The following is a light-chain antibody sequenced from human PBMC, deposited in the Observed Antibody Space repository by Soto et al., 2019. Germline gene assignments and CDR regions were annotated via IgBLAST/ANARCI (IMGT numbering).Light chain of an antibody. V-gene: IGLV2-8*01. Sequence: QSALTQPPSASGSPGQSVTISCTGTSSDVGGYNYVSWYQQHPGKAPKLMIYEVSKRPSGVPGRFSGSKSGNTASLTVSGLQAEDEADYYCSSYAGSKHYVFGTGTKLTVL. CDR2: EVS. CDR3: SSYAGSKHYV. CDR1: SSDVGGYNY. J-gene: IGLJ1*01.